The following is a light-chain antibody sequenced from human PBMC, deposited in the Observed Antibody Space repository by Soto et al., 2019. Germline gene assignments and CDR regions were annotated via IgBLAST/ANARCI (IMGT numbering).Light chain of an antibody. CDR1: QSVSTN. CDR2: QAA. Sequence: EIGMTQSPATLSVSPGERATLSCRSSQSVSTNVAWYQQKPCQAPRLLIYQAATRATGIPARFSGSGSGTEVTLPISSLQSEDFAVYCCQQYHDWPLTFGGGTKVDIK. CDR3: QQYHDWPLT. J-gene: IGKJ4*01. V-gene: IGKV3-15*01.